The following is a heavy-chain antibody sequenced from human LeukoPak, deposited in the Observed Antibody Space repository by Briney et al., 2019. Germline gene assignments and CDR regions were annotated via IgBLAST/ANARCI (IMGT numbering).Heavy chain of an antibody. CDR3: ARDRGYNWNDYYYYGMDV. D-gene: IGHD1-20*01. V-gene: IGHV4-59*01. CDR2: IYYSGST. CDR1: GGSISSYY. J-gene: IGHJ6*02. Sequence: SETLSLTCTVSGGSISSYYWSWIRQPPGKGLEWIGYIYYSGSTNYNPFLKSRVTISVDTSKNQFSLKLSSVTAADTAVYYCARDRGYNWNDYYYYGMDVWGQGTTVTVSS.